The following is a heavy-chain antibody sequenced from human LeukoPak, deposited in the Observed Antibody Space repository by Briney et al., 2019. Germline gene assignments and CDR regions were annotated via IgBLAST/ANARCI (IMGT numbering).Heavy chain of an antibody. V-gene: IGHV4-34*01. CDR1: GVSISGSGYY. J-gene: IGHJ6*03. CDR3: ARGRGASASYYYYMDV. CDR2: INHSGST. D-gene: IGHD3-16*01. Sequence: SETLSLTCAVSGVSISGSGYYWSWIRQPPGKGLEWIGEINHSGSTNYNPSLKSRVTISVDTSKNQFSLKLSSVTAADTAVYYCARGRGASASYYYYMDVWGKGTTVTVSS.